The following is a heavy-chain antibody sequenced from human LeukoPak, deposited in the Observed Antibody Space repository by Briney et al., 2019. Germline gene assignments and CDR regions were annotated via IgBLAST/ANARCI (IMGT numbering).Heavy chain of an antibody. D-gene: IGHD4-17*01. J-gene: IGHJ4*02. CDR3: ARVIGSYGDSAY. V-gene: IGHV3-48*04. CDR2: ITSDSSST. Sequence: GGSLRLSCAASGFKFGSFSMNWVRQAPGKGLEWLSYITSDSSSTYYSDSVKGRFTISRDNAKISLYLQMNSLRAEDTAVYYCARVIGSYGDSAYWGQGTLVTVSS. CDR1: GFKFGSFS.